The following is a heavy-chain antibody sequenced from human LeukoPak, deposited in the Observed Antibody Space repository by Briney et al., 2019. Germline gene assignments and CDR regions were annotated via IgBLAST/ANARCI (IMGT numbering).Heavy chain of an antibody. V-gene: IGHV1-46*01. Sequence: GASVKVSCKASGYTFSNYAIHWVRQAPGQGLEWMGIINPSGGSTSYAQKFQGRVTMTRDTSTSTVYMELSSLRSEDTAVYYCARRFYYGSGSWGMDVWGQGTTVTVSS. CDR1: GYTFSNYA. CDR2: INPSGGST. CDR3: ARRFYYGSGSWGMDV. D-gene: IGHD3-10*01. J-gene: IGHJ6*02.